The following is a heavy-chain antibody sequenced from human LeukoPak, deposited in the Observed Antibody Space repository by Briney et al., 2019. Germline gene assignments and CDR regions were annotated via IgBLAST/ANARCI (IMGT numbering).Heavy chain of an antibody. CDR1: GYNFLAHY. D-gene: IGHD3-16*01. Sequence: ASVKVSCKTSGYNFLAHYIHWVRQAPGQGLEWMGWINSNTGGKMIAQRFQGGVSLTRDTATTTAYLEVSRLTGDDTAVYFCARDLYGSLSYGLDTWGQETLVIVSS. J-gene: IGHJ4*02. V-gene: IGHV1-2*02. CDR3: ARDLYGSLSYGLDT. CDR2: INSNTGGK.